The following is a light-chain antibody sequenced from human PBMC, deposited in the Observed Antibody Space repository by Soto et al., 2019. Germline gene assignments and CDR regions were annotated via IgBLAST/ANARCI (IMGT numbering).Light chain of an antibody. V-gene: IGKV1-6*01. CDR3: LQDYNFPRT. CDR1: QDIRND. J-gene: IGKJ1*01. CDR2: DGS. Sequence: AIQMTQSPSSLSASVGDRVTITCRASQDIRNDLGWYQQKPGKAPKLLIYDGSKLQSGVPSRFSGSVSGTDFTLTISSLQPEDFATYYCLQDYNFPRTFGQGTKLEVK.